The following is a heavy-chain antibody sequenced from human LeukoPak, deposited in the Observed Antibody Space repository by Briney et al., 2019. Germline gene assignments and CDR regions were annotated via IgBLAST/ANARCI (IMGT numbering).Heavy chain of an antibody. CDR3: ARGIYCSGGSCYDY. CDR2: MNPNSGNT. V-gene: IGHV1-8*01. Sequence: ASVKVSCEASGYTFTSYDINWVRQATGQGLEWMGWMNPNSGNTGYAQKFQGRVTMTRNTSISTAYMELSSLRSEDTAVYYCARGIYCSGGSCYDYWGQGTLVTVSS. CDR1: GYTFTSYD. J-gene: IGHJ4*02. D-gene: IGHD2-15*01.